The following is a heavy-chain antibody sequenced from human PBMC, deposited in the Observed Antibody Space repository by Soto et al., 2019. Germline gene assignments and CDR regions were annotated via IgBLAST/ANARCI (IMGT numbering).Heavy chain of an antibody. CDR3: ARGGAAAAAEYYYYGLDV. Sequence: ASVKVSCKASGYTFTGYYMHWVRQAPGQGLEWMGWINPNSGGTNYAQKFQGWVTMTRDTSISTAYMELSRLRSDDTAVYYCARGGAAAAAEYYYYGLDVWGQGTTVTVS. D-gene: IGHD6-13*01. J-gene: IGHJ6*02. CDR1: GYTFTGYY. V-gene: IGHV1-2*04. CDR2: INPNSGGT.